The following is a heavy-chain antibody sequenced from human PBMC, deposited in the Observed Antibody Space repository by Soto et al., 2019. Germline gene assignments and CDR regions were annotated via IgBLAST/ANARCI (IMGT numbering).Heavy chain of an antibody. CDR2: INHSGST. D-gene: IGHD3-10*01. V-gene: IGHV4-34*01. J-gene: IGHJ6*02. CDR3: ARVRDSSGSYSQYYYYYYGMDV. Sequence: SETLSLTCAVYGGSFSGYYWSWIRQPPGKGLEWIGEINHSGSTNYNPSLKSRVTISVDTSKNQFSLKLSSVTAADTAVYYCARVRDSSGSYSQYYYYYYGMDVWGQGTTVTVS. CDR1: GGSFSGYY.